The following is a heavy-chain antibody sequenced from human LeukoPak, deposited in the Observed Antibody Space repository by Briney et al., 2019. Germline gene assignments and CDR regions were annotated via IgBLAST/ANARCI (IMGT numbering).Heavy chain of an antibody. CDR3: ARGGSPSVD. V-gene: IGHV3-74*01. J-gene: IGHJ4*02. D-gene: IGHD1-26*01. CDR1: GFTFSGSW. CDR2: IHGEGTSS. Sequence: GGSLRLSCAASGFTFSGSWMHWVRQPPGKGLVWVSRIHGEGTSSNYADSVKGRFTISRDNAKNTLYLQMDSLRVEDTAVYYCARGGSPSVDWGQGTLVTVPS.